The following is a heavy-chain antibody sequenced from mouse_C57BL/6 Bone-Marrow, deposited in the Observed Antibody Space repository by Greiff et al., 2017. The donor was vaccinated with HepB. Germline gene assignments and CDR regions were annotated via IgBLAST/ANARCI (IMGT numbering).Heavy chain of an antibody. CDR3: ARENNYLAWFAY. V-gene: IGHV5-4*01. Sequence: EVKVVESGGGLVKPGGSLKLSCAASGFTFSSYAMSWVRQTPEKRLEWVATISDGGSYTYYPDNVKGRFTISRDNAKNNLYLQMSHLKSEDTAMYYCARENNYLAWFAYWGQGTLVTVSA. J-gene: IGHJ3*01. D-gene: IGHD5-2*01. CDR1: GFTFSSYA. CDR2: ISDGGSYT.